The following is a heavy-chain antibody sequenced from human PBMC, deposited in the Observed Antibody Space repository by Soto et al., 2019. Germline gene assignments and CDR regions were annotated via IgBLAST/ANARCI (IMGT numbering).Heavy chain of an antibody. V-gene: IGHV1-46*03. J-gene: IGHJ6*02. Sequence: GASVKVSCKASGYTFTSYYMHWVRQAPGQGLEWMGIINPSGGSTSYAQKFQGRVTMTRDTSTSTVYMELSSLRSEDTAVYYCARGPRLLWFGELDYYYYGMDVWGQGTTVTVSS. CDR3: ARGPRLLWFGELDYYYYGMDV. CDR2: INPSGGST. D-gene: IGHD3-10*01. CDR1: GYTFTSYY.